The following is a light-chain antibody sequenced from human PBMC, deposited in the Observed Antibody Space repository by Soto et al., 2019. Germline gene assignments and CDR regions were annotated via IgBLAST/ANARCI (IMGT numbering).Light chain of an antibody. CDR1: SSDVGGYTY. Sequence: QSALTQPRSVSGSPGQSVSISCTGTSSDVGGYTYVPWYQQHPGKAPKVMIYDVSKRPSGVPDRFSGSKSGNTASLTISGLQSEDEADYYCCSYAGRYTYVFGTGTKVTV. V-gene: IGLV2-11*01. CDR3: CSYAGRYTYV. CDR2: DVS. J-gene: IGLJ1*01.